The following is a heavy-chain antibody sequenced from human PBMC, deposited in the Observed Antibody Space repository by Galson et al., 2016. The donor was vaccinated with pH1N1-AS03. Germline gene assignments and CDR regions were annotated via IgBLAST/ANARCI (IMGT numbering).Heavy chain of an antibody. Sequence: QSGAEVKKPGESLKISCKGSGYSFTNYWIGWVRQMPGKGLEWMGIIYPGDSYTRYSPSFQGQVTISSDKSITTAYLQWSNLKASDTAIYYCARRARGIYYEMRGYLRGHFDSWGQGTMVTVSS. CDR1: GYSFTNYW. D-gene: IGHD3-10*01. V-gene: IGHV5-51*03. CDR3: ARRARGIYYEMRGYLRGHFDS. J-gene: IGHJ4*02. CDR2: IYPGDSYT.